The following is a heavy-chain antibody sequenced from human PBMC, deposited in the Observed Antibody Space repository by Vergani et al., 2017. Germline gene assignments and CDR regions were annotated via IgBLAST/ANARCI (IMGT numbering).Heavy chain of an antibody. CDR1: GFTFSSYA. D-gene: IGHD3-3*01. V-gene: IGHV3-23*03. Sequence: EVQLLESGGGLVQPGGSLRLSCAASGFTFSSYAMSWVRQAPGKGLEWVSVIYSGGSSTYYADSVKGRFTISRDNSKNTLYLQMNSLRAEDTAVYYCARDQYDDFWSGYYPTSFDYWGQGTLVTVSS. CDR2: IYSGGSST. J-gene: IGHJ4*02. CDR3: ARDQYDDFWSGYYPTSFDY.